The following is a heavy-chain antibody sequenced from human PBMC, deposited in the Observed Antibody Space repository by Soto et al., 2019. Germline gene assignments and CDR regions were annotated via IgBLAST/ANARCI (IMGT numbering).Heavy chain of an antibody. CDR1: GFTFSSYG. CDR3: ARGITIGWFDP. CDR2: IWYDGSNK. J-gene: IGHJ5*02. V-gene: IGHV3-33*01. D-gene: IGHD3-3*01. Sequence: QVQLVESGGGVVQPGRSLRLSCAASGFTFSSYGMHWVRQAPGKGLEWVAVIWYDGSNKYYGDSVKGRFTNSRDNSKNTLYLQMNSLRAEDTAVYYCARGITIGWFDPWGQGTLVTVSS.